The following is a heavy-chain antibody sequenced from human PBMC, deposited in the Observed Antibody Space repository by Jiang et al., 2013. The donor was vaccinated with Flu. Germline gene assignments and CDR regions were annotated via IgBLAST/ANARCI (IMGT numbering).Heavy chain of an antibody. V-gene: IGHV3-30*18. CDR2: ISYDGSNK. D-gene: IGHD6-19*01. CDR3: AKDISVAGVGLDY. CDR1: GFTFSSYG. J-gene: IGHJ4*02. Sequence: RSLRLSCAASGFTFSSYGMHWVRQAPGKGLEWVAVISYDGSNKYYADSVKGRFTISRDNSKESLFLQMDSLRAEDTAVYYCAKDISVAGVGLDYWGQGTLVTVSS.